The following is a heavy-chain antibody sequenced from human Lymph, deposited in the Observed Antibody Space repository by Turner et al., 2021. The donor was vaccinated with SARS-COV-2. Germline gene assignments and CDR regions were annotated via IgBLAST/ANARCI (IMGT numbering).Heavy chain of an antibody. CDR1: GYTLTEVS. CDR2: FDPEDGET. CDR3: ATGPYDFWSGPSPGYYGMDV. J-gene: IGHJ6*02. V-gene: IGHV1-24*01. Sequence: QVQRVQSGAEMKKPGASVKVSCKVSGYTLTEVSMHWVRQAPGKGLEWMGGFDPEDGETIYAQKFQGRVTMTEDTSTDTAYMELSSLRSEDTAVYYCATGPYDFWSGPSPGYYGMDVWGQGTTVTVSS. D-gene: IGHD3-3*01.